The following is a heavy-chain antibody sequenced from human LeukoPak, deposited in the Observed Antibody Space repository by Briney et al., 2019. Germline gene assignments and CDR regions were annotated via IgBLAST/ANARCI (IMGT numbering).Heavy chain of an antibody. CDR1: GFTLSSRW. Sequence: PGGSLRLSCAASGFTLSSRWMNWFRQAPGKGLEWVGNIKEDGTERHYVNSVGGRFTISRDNANNSLYLQMDSLRAEDTAVYYCARPRGPSDAFDIWGQGTMVTVSS. V-gene: IGHV3-7*01. D-gene: IGHD3-16*01. J-gene: IGHJ3*02. CDR3: ARPRGPSDAFDI. CDR2: IKEDGTER.